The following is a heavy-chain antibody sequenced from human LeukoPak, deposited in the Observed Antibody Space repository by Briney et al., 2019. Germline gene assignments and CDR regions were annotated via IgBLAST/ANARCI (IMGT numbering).Heavy chain of an antibody. Sequence: GASLKISCKCSGSHFTNFWIGWVRQMPGKGLEYMGIIYPTDSDTRYSPSFRGQVTISADKSISTAFLQWSSLKASDTAMYYCARQSSEYDALGGFDYWGQGTLVTVSS. CDR3: ARQSSEYDALGGFDY. V-gene: IGHV5-51*01. CDR2: IYPTDSDT. D-gene: IGHD3-3*01. J-gene: IGHJ4*02. CDR1: GSHFTNFW.